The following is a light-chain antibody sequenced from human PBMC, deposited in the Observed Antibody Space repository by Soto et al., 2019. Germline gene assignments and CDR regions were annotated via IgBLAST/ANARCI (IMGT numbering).Light chain of an antibody. CDR2: GTS. J-gene: IGKJ5*01. CDR1: QSVSSSS. V-gene: IGKV3-20*01. Sequence: ETVVTQAPGTLSLSPWERATLSCRASQSVSSSSLAWYQQRPGQAPRLLLYGTSSRATGIPDRFSGSGSGTDFTLTISRLEPEDFAVYFCQRYGSSPLITFGQGTRLEIK. CDR3: QRYGSSPLIT.